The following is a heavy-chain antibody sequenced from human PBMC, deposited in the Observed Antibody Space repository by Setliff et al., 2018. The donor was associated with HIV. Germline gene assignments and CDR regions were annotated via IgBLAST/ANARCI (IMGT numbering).Heavy chain of an antibody. CDR2: INYSGKT. D-gene: IGHD6-6*01. CDR1: GGSFSGFY. V-gene: IGHV4-34*01. CDR3: ARATYGSRAGTGLYFDS. J-gene: IGHJ4*02. Sequence: SETLSLTCGISGGSFSGFYWAWIRQPPGKGLEWIGEINYSGKTNKNPSLKSRVTISADTSRTQFSPNLISVTAADTAVYYCARATYGSRAGTGLYFDSWGQGALVTVSS.